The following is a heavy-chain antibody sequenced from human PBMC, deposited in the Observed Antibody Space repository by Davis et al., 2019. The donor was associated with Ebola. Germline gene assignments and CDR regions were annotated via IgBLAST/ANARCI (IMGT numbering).Heavy chain of an antibody. J-gene: IGHJ4*02. V-gene: IGHV3-23*01. CDR1: GFTFSSYA. Sequence: PGGSLRLSCAASGFTFSSYAMSWVRQAPGKGLEWVSAISSTDPSTYYADSVKGRFTISRDNARNSLYLQMNSLRDEDTAVYYCATSITLLGRWGQGTLVTVSS. CDR3: ATSITLLGR. D-gene: IGHD3-10*01. CDR2: ISSTDPST.